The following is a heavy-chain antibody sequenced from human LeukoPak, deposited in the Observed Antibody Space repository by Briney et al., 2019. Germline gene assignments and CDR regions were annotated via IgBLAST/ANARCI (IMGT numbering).Heavy chain of an antibody. J-gene: IGHJ2*01. V-gene: IGHV3-9*03. CDR2: ISWNSGSI. D-gene: IGHD6-19*01. Sequence: SLRLSCAASGFTFDDYAMHWVRQAPGKGLEWVSGISWNSGSIGYAESVKGRFTISRDNAKNSLYLQMNSLRAEDMALYYCAKAQGGSGWYGPNWYFDLWGRGTLVTVSS. CDR3: AKAQGGSGWYGPNWYFDL. CDR1: GFTFDDYA.